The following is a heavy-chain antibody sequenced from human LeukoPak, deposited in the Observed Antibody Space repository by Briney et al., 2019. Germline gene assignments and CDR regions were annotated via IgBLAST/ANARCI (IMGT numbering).Heavy chain of an antibody. V-gene: IGHV4-34*01. D-gene: IGHD5-24*01. CDR3: ARVGRDGYNWTFDY. CDR2: INHSGST. Sequence: SETLSLTCAVYGGSFSGYYWSWIRQPPGKGLKWIGEINHSGSTNYNPSLKSRVTISVDTSKNQFSLKLSSVTAADTAVYYCARVGRDGYNWTFDYWGQGTLVTVSS. J-gene: IGHJ4*02. CDR1: GGSFSGYY.